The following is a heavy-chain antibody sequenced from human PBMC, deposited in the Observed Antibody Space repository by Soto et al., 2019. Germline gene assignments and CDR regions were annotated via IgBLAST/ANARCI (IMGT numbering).Heavy chain of an antibody. CDR3: ASGRGYDILTGCYPYFDY. CDR1: GLTFDDYA. D-gene: IGHD3-9*01. Sequence: EVQLVESGGGLVQSGKSLRLSCAASGLTFDDYAMHWVRQAPGKDLEWVSGISWNSGSIGYADSVKGRFTISRDNAKNSLYLQMNSLRAGDTALYYCASGRGYDILTGCYPYFDYWGQGTLVTVSS. CDR2: ISWNSGSI. V-gene: IGHV3-9*01. J-gene: IGHJ4*02.